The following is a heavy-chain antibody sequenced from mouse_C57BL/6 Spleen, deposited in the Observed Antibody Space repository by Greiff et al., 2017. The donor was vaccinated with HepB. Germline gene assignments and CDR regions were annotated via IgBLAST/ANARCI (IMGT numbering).Heavy chain of an antibody. J-gene: IGHJ2*01. CDR1: GFTFSDYG. V-gene: IGHV5-17*01. Sequence: EVQLVESGGGLVKPGGSLKLSCAASGFTFSDYGMHWVRQAPEKGLEWVAYISSGSSTIYYADTVKGRFTISRDNAKNTLILQMTSLRSEDTAMYYCARPGGYSHFDDWGKGTTLTVSS. CDR2: ISSGSSTI. CDR3: ARPGGYSHFDD. D-gene: IGHD2-3*01.